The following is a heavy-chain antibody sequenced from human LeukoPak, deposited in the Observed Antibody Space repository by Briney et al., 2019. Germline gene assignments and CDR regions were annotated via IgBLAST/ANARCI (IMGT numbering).Heavy chain of an antibody. D-gene: IGHD6-19*01. CDR3: AHRADSIGWYSIDY. J-gene: IGHJ4*02. Sequence: SGPTLVKPTQTLTLTCTFSGFSLSASGVGVAWIRQPPGQALEWLALIYWDDYKRYSPSLKSRLTITKDTSKNQVVLTMTNMDPVDTATYYCAHRADSIGWYSIDYWGQGTLVTVSS. CDR2: IYWDDYK. V-gene: IGHV2-5*02. CDR1: GFSLSASGVG.